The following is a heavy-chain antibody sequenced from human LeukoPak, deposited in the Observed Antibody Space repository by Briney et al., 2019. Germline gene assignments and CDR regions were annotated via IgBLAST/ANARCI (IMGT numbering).Heavy chain of an antibody. CDR2: IYYSGTT. CDR3: ARDLTCFAEFRGGMDV. J-gene: IGHJ6*04. Sequence: SETLSHTRTVSGGSVCSGSYYWSWTRHPPGKGLEWLGWIYYSGTTNYNPPFKNRVTISMETSKNQFALKLTSVTAADMAVYYCARDLTCFAEFRGGMDVWGKGTTVTVSS. V-gene: IGHV4-61*01. CDR1: GGSVCSGSYY. D-gene: IGHD3-10*01.